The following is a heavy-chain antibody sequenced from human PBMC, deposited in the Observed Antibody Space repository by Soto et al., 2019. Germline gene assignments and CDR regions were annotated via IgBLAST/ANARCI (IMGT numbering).Heavy chain of an antibody. CDR2: ISYDGSNQ. Sequence: QVQLVESGGGVVQPGGSQRLSCAASGITFSGYGMHWVRQAPGKDLEWLTTISYDGSNQHYADSVTGRFTISRDNPKNTVYLGMNSLTADDTAVYYCARDDAGHCSNGVCYMSWFDLWGQGTLVTVSS. D-gene: IGHD2-8*01. CDR3: ARDDAGHCSNGVCYMSWFDL. CDR1: GITFSGYG. J-gene: IGHJ5*02. V-gene: IGHV3-33*01.